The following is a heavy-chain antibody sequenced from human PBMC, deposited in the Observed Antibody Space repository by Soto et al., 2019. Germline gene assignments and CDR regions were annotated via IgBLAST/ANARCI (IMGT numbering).Heavy chain of an antibody. CDR3: AKNHPITGRFDY. V-gene: IGHV4-39*01. D-gene: IGHD1-20*01. CDR2: IYYSGKT. CDR1: GASITSTSYV. Sequence: SETMSLACTLSGASITSTSYVWAWIRKPPGKGLEWGGSIYYSGKTHYNPCLKSRVTISVDRSKNQLSLQMRSVTAADTAVYYCAKNHPITGRFDYWGQGSLVTGLL. J-gene: IGHJ4*02.